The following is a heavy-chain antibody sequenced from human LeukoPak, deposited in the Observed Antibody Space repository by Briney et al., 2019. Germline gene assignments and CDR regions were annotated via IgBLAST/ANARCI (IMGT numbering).Heavy chain of an antibody. CDR1: GFRFTSFG. V-gene: IGHV1-18*04. CDR2: ISTYSGIT. J-gene: IGHJ5*02. Sequence: ASVKVSCKASGFRFTSFGVSWARQAPGQGLEWMGWISTYSGITHYGEKFEDRVTMTVDTSTTTVYMELRNLTCDDTAVYYCARDSDYSGNGNGDWFDPRGQGTAVTVSS. CDR3: ARDSDYSGNGNGDWFDP. D-gene: IGHD4-11*01.